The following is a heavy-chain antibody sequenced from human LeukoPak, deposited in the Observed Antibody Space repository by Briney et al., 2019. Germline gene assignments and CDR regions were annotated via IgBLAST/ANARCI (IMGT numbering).Heavy chain of an antibody. J-gene: IGHJ3*02. V-gene: IGHV1-46*01. D-gene: IGHD3-9*01. Sequence: GASVKVSCKASGGTFTSYAMNWVRQAPGQGLEWMGIINPSGGSTSYAQKFQGRVTMTRDMSTSTVYMELSSLRSEDTAVYYCARGWLTGYYGDGWAFDIWGQGTMVTVSS. CDR2: INPSGGST. CDR3: ARGWLTGYYGDGWAFDI. CDR1: GGTFTSYA.